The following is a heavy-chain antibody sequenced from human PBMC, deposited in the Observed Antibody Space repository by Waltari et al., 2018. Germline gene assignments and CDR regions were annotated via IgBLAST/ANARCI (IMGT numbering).Heavy chain of an antibody. CDR1: GYTFTTYD. CDR2: MNPNRGNT. V-gene: IGHV1-8*01. D-gene: IGHD6-13*01. Sequence: QVQLVQSGAEVEKPGASVKVSCKASGYTFTTYDINWVRQATGQGLEWMGWMNPNRGNTGYAQKFQGRVTMTRNTSISTAYMELSSQRSEDTAVYYCARGIIATFAAHWYFDLWGRGTLVTVSS. J-gene: IGHJ2*01. CDR3: ARGIIATFAAHWYFDL.